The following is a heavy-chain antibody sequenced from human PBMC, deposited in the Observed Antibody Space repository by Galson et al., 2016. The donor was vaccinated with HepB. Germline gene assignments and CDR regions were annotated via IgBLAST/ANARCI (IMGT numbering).Heavy chain of an antibody. V-gene: IGHV3-48*01. CDR3: VRGHDWAFDY. D-gene: IGHD3-9*01. J-gene: IGHJ4*02. CDR2: NSRENNRI. CDR1: GFTFSDYA. Sequence: LRLSCAASGFTFSDYAMNWVRQAPGKGLEWISHNSRENNRIDYADSVKGRFTVSRDNGKNSLYLQMNSLRVEDTAVYYCVRGHDWAFDYWGQGLLVTVSS.